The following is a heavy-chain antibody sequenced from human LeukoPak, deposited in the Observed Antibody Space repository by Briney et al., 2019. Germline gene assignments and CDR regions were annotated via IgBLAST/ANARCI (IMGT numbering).Heavy chain of an antibody. CDR3: ASLNDILTGGYYFDY. CDR1: GGSISSYY. V-gene: IGHV4-59*01. J-gene: IGHJ4*02. CDR2: IYYSGST. Sequence: SETLSLTCTVSGGSISSYYWSWIRQPPGKGREWIGYIYYSGSTDYNPSLKSRVTISVDTSKNQFSLKLSSVTAADTAVYYCASLNDILTGGYYFDYWGQGTLVTVSS. D-gene: IGHD3-9*01.